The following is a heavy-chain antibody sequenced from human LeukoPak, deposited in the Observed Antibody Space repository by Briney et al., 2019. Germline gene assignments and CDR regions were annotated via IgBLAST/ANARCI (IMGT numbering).Heavy chain of an antibody. D-gene: IGHD3-16*01. CDR2: INHSGCT. CDR3: ARHDRYYDY. CDR1: GGSFSGYY. Sequence: SETLSLTCAVYGGSFSGYYWSWIRQPPGKGLEWIGEINHSGCTNYNPSLKSRVTISVDTSKNQFSLKLSSVTAADTAVYYCARHDRYYDYWGQGTLVTVSS. J-gene: IGHJ4*02. V-gene: IGHV4-34*01.